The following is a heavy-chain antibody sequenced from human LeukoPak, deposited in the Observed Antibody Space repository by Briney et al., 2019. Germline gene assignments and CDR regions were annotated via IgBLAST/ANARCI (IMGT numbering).Heavy chain of an antibody. CDR3: AREVDYYDSSDYFPLGY. Sequence: ASGKVSCKASGYTFTGHYMHWVRQAPGQGLEWMGWINPNSGGTNYAQKFQGRVTMTRDTSITTAYMELSRLQSDDTAVYYCAREVDYYDSSDYFPLGYWGRGTLVTVSS. D-gene: IGHD3-22*01. CDR2: INPNSGGT. CDR1: GYTFTGHY. V-gene: IGHV1-2*02. J-gene: IGHJ4*02.